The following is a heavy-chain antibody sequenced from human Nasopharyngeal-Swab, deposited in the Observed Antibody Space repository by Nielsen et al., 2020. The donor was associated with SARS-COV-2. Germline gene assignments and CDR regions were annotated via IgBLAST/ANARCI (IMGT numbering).Heavy chain of an antibody. CDR3: ARGAPRGGYDFSLYYYYYYGVDV. CDR2: INHSGST. D-gene: IGHD5-12*01. Sequence: PGKGLEWIGEINHSGSTNYNPSLKSRVIISVDTSKNQFSLKLSSVTAADTAVYYCARGAPRGGYDFSLYYYYYYGVDVWGQGTTVTVS. V-gene: IGHV4-34*01. J-gene: IGHJ6*02.